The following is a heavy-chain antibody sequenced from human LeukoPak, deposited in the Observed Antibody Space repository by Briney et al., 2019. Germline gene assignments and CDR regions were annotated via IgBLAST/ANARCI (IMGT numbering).Heavy chain of an antibody. Sequence: GGSLRLSCAASGFTFSSYCMNWVRQAPGKGLEWVSSISSSSSYIYYADSVKGRFTISRDNAKNSLYLQMNSLRAEDTAVYYCARRYGDSTSPRGMDVWGKGTTVTVSS. V-gene: IGHV3-21*01. CDR1: GFTFSSYC. J-gene: IGHJ6*04. CDR2: ISSSSSYI. D-gene: IGHD4-17*01. CDR3: ARRYGDSTSPRGMDV.